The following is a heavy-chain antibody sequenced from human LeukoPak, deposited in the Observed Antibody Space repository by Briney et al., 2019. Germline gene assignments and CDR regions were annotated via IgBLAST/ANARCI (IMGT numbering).Heavy chain of an antibody. D-gene: IGHD6-13*01. CDR3: ASARSSWYRWGESYFDY. Sequence: SETLSLTCTVSGGSISSYYWGWIRQPPGKGLEWIGSIYYSGSTYYNPSLKSRVTISVDTSKNQFSLKLSSVTAADTAVYYCASARSSWYRWGESYFDYWGQGTLVTVSS. J-gene: IGHJ4*02. CDR2: IYYSGST. V-gene: IGHV4-39*01. CDR1: GGSISSYY.